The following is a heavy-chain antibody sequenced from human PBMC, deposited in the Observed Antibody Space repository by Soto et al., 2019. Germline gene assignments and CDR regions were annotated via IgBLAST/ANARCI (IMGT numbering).Heavy chain of an antibody. CDR3: ARGHWGFDV. Sequence: GGSLRLSCAVSGFTFSDNYMDWVRQTPGKGLEWVGRSKNKADGYTTEYAASVKGRFTISRDDSKKSLYLQMNSLKTEDTAVYYCARGHWGFDVWGQGTTVTVPS. J-gene: IGHJ6*02. D-gene: IGHD7-27*01. CDR2: SKNKADGYTT. CDR1: GFTFSDNY. V-gene: IGHV3-72*01.